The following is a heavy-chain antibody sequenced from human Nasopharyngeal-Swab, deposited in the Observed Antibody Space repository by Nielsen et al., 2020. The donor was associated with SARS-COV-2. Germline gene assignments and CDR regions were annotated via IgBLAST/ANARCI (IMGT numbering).Heavy chain of an antibody. Sequence: ASVKVSCKASVYTFTGYYMHCVRQAPGQALEWMGWINPNSGGTNYAQKFQGRVTMTRDTSISTAYMELSRLRSDDTAVYYCARSGLDIVVVPAAQNLDYWGQGTLVTVSS. V-gene: IGHV1-2*02. CDR2: INPNSGGT. D-gene: IGHD2-2*03. J-gene: IGHJ4*02. CDR3: ARSGLDIVVVPAAQNLDY. CDR1: VYTFTGYY.